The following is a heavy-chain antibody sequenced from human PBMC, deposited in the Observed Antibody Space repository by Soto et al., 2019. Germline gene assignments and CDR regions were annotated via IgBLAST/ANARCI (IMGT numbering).Heavy chain of an antibody. Sequence: ASVKVSCKASGYTFTSYGISWVRQAPGQGLEWMGWISAYNGNTNYAHKLQGRVTMTTDTSTSTAYMELRSLRSDDTAVYYCARDAGKYCSSTSWHIDYWGQGTLDTVYS. CDR1: GYTFTSYG. CDR2: ISAYNGNT. J-gene: IGHJ4*02. CDR3: ARDAGKYCSSTSWHIDY. D-gene: IGHD2-2*01. V-gene: IGHV1-18*01.